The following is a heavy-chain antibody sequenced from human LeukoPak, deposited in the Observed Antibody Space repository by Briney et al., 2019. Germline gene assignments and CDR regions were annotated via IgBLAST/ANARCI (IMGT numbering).Heavy chain of an antibody. CDR2: INPNSGGT. V-gene: IGHV1-2*02. J-gene: IGHJ4*02. D-gene: IGHD6-13*01. CDR1: GYTFTGYY. Sequence: ALVKVSCKASGYTFTGYYMHWVRQAPGQGLEWMGWINPNSGGTNYAQKFQGRVTMTRDTSISTAYMELSRLRSDDTAVYYCAREVVAAAGTDYWGQGTPVTVSS. CDR3: AREVVAAAGTDY.